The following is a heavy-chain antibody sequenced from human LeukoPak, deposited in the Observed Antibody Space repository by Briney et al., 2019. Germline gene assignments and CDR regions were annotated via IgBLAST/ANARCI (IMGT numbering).Heavy chain of an antibody. CDR1: GFTFSSYA. V-gene: IGHV3-30-3*01. D-gene: IGHD3-10*01. J-gene: IGHJ4*02. Sequence: PGGSLRLSCAASGFTFSSYAMHWVRQAPGKGLEWVAVISYDGSNKYYADSVKGRFTISRDNSKNTLYLQMNSLRAEDTAVYYCARDGIGMVRGVISYWGQGTLVTVSS. CDR2: ISYDGSNK. CDR3: ARDGIGMVRGVISY.